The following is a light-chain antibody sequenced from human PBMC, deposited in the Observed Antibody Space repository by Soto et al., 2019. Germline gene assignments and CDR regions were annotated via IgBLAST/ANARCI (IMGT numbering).Light chain of an antibody. CDR3: QQYSHSSGA. CDR2: DAS. Sequence: DIQVTQSPSTLSASVGDRVTITCGASQSIGTWLAWYQQKPGKAPKLLIFDASTLESGVPSRFSGSGSGTDFTLTISSLQPDDFATYYCQQYSHSSGAFGQGTKVDIK. J-gene: IGKJ1*01. CDR1: QSIGTW. V-gene: IGKV1-5*01.